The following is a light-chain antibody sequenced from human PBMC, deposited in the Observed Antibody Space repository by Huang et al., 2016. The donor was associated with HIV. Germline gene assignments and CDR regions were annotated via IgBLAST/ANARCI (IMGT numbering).Light chain of an antibody. J-gene: IGKJ4*01. V-gene: IGKV2-28*01. CDR2: LGA. Sequence: IVMTQSPLSLPVTPGEPASMSCRSSQSLLHDNQYNYVDWYLQKPGQSPQVQIYLGAERGRGVRGRFSGSGSGTNFTLKSNRVEAEDVGVYYCMQALQTPTFGGGTRVEIK. CDR1: QSLLHDNQYNY. CDR3: MQALQTPT.